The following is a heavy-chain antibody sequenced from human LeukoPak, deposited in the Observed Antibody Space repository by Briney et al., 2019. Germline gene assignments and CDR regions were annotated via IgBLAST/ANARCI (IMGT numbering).Heavy chain of an antibody. Sequence: GASVKVSCKASGYTFTGYYIHWVRQAPGQGPEWMGWINPNSGSTYCPQNFQGRVTMIRDTSITTAYMELISLRSDDTAVYYCARDSNSSSSEPDYWGQGTLVTVSS. V-gene: IGHV1-2*02. D-gene: IGHD6-6*01. CDR2: INPNSGST. CDR3: ARDSNSSSSEPDY. J-gene: IGHJ4*02. CDR1: GYTFTGYY.